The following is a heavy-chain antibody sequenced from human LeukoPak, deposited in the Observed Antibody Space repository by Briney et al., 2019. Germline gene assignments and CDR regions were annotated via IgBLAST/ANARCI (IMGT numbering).Heavy chain of an antibody. CDR3: ARGHLESSGYCPDY. D-gene: IGHD3-22*01. Sequence: PGRTQRLSSAASRVTPSEDYMSWSREAPGQGLEGGSYISSSRSHTIYADFVRGRFPIPRHNANNSLYLQMNSMRAEDRDVYYCARGHLESSGYCPDYWGQGTLVTVSS. V-gene: IGHV3-11*06. CDR2: ISSSRSHT. CDR1: RVTPSEDY. J-gene: IGHJ4*02.